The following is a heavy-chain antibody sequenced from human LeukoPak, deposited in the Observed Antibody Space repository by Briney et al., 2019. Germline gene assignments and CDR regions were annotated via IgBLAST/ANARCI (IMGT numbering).Heavy chain of an antibody. CDR3: AGRRSSGWYAY. V-gene: IGHV3-53*01. CDR2: IDDSGTT. J-gene: IGHJ4*02. Sequence: AGGSLRLSCATSGFTVSSNYMSWVRQAPGKGLEWVSVIDDSGTTYYADSVKGRFLIFRDTSKNTVDLQMNSLRVEDTAVYYCAGRRSSGWYAYWGQGTLVTVSS. CDR1: GFTVSSNY. D-gene: IGHD6-19*01.